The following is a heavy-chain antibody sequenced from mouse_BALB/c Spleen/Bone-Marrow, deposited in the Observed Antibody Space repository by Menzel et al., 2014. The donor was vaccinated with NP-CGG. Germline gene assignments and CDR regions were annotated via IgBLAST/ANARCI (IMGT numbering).Heavy chain of an antibody. V-gene: IGHV3-6*02. CDR3: ARGEGWHYFDY. J-gene: IGHJ2*01. CDR2: ISYDGSN. D-gene: IGHD2-3*01. Sequence: HSGPGLVKPSQSLSLTCSVTGYSITSGYYWNWIRQFPGNKLEWMGYISYDGSNNYNPSLKNRISITRDTSKNQFFLKLNSVTTEDTATYYCARGEGWHYFDYWGQGTTLTVSS. CDR1: GYSITSGYY.